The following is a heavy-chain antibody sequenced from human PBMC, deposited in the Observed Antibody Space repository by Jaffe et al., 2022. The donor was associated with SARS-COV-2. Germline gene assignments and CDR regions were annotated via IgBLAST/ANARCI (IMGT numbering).Heavy chain of an antibody. J-gene: IGHJ3*02. CDR2: IWYDGSNK. Sequence: QVQLVESGGGVVQPGRSLRLSCAASGFTFSSYGMHWVRQAPGKGLEWVAVIWYDGSNKYYADSVKGRFTISRDNSKNTLYLQMNSLRAEDTAVYYCASDVGGYAFDIWGQGTMVTVSS. D-gene: IGHD1-26*01. CDR3: ASDVGGYAFDI. CDR1: GFTFSSYG. V-gene: IGHV3-33*01.